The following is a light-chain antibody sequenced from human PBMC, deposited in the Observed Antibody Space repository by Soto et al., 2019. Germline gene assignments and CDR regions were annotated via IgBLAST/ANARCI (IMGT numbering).Light chain of an antibody. Sequence: QSALTQPASVSGSLGQSITISCIGTSDNIGSYNLVSWYQHKPGKAPKIIIFEGSKRPSGVSNRFSGSGSGNTASLTISGLQAEEEANYYCCSIAGTGTQYVFATGTKLTVL. CDR1: SDNIGSYNL. V-gene: IGLV2-23*01. CDR3: CSIAGTGTQYV. CDR2: EGS. J-gene: IGLJ1*01.